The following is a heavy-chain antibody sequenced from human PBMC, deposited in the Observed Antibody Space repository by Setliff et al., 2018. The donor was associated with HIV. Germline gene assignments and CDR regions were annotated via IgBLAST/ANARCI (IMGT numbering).Heavy chain of an antibody. CDR1: GYTFTGHY. J-gene: IGHJ4*02. CDR2: INPNNDAT. D-gene: IGHD3-3*01. Sequence: ASVKVSCKASGYTFTGHYMHWVRQAPGQGLEWMGWINPNNDATNYAQKFQGRVSMTRDTSISTAYMELRSLTSDDTAVYYCARNIDMHYDFWSAYDYWGQGALVTVSS. V-gene: IGHV1-2*02. CDR3: ARNIDMHYDFWSAYDY.